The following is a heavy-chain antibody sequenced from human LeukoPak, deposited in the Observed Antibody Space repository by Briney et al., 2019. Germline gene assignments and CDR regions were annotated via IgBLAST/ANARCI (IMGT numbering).Heavy chain of an antibody. CDR1: GFTFRSYG. J-gene: IGHJ6*02. V-gene: IGHV3-33*01. Sequence: GGSLRLSCAASGFTFRSYGMHWVRQAPGKGLEWVAVIRYDGSNKYYADSVEGRFSISRDNSKNTLYLQMNSLRVEDTAVYSCAREDGGMDVWGQGTTVTVSS. CDR3: AREDGGMDV. CDR2: IRYDGSNK.